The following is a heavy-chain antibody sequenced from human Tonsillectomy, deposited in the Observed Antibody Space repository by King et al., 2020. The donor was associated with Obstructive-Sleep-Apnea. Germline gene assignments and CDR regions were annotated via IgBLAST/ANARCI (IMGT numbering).Heavy chain of an antibody. J-gene: IGHJ4*02. D-gene: IGHD5-18*01. V-gene: IGHV4-39*07. CDR2: IDKSGST. CDR3: ARVKHRGYSYGYFFDY. Sequence: QLQESGPGLVKPSETLSLTCTVSGGSISSSSYYWGWIRQPPGKGLEWIGSIDKSGSTYYNPSLKSRVTQLVDTSKNQLSLKLSSVTAADTAVYYCARVKHRGYSYGYFFDYWGQGTLVTVSS. CDR1: GGSISSSSYY.